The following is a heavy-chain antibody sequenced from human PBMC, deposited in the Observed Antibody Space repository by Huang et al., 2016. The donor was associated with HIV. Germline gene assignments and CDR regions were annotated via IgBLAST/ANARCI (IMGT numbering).Heavy chain of an antibody. V-gene: IGHV3-7*01. CDR2: IEQDESEK. Sequence: VESGGRSVQPGGSIKLSCVGSTFTFGASWMSWVRQPPGKGLEWVANIEQDESEKYYVDSVKGRFNIARDNARKVLFLEMDNLRVEDTAMYFCATKTAGMDIWGQGTTVTVSS. D-gene: IGHD1-7*01. CDR3: ATKTAGMDI. CDR1: TFTFGASW. J-gene: IGHJ6*02.